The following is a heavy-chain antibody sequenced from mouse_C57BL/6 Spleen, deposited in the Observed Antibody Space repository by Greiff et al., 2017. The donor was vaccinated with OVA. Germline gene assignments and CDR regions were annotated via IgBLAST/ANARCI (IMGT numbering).Heavy chain of an antibody. CDR2: IYPGDGDT. J-gene: IGHJ1*03. Sequence: QVQLQQSGPELVKPGASVKISCKASGYAFSSSWMNWVKQRPGKGLEWIGRIYPGDGDTNYNGKFKGKATLTADKSSSTAYMQLSSRTSEDSAVYFCARSGDYYGSPRFDVWGTGTTVTVSS. V-gene: IGHV1-82*01. CDR3: ARSGDYYGSPRFDV. D-gene: IGHD1-1*01. CDR1: GYAFSSSW.